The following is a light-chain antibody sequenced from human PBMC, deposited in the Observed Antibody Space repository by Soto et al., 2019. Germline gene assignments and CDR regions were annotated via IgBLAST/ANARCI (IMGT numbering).Light chain of an antibody. Sequence: QSVLTQPASVSGSPGQSITISCTGTSSDVGGYNYVSWYQQHSGKAPKLMIYEVSNRPSGVSNHFSGSKSGNTASLTISGLQTEDEADYYCSSYTSSSSYVFGIGTKVTVL. V-gene: IGLV2-14*01. CDR2: EVS. CDR1: SSDVGGYNY. CDR3: SSYTSSSSYV. J-gene: IGLJ1*01.